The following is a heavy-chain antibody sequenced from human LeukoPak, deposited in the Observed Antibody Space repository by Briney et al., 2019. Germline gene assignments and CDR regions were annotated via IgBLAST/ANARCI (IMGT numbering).Heavy chain of an antibody. D-gene: IGHD6-19*01. J-gene: IGHJ4*02. V-gene: IGHV4-59*08. CDR1: GGSISSYY. Sequence: SETRSLTCTVSGGSISSYYWSWIRQPPGKGLEWIGYNYYSGSTNYNPSLKSRVTISVYTSKNQFSLKLSSVTAADTAVYYCARHSIVGQWLVPFDYWGQGTLVTVSS. CDR2: NYYSGST. CDR3: ARHSIVGQWLVPFDY.